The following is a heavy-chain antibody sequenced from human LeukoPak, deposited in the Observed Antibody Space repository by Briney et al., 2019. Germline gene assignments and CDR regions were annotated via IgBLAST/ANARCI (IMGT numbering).Heavy chain of an antibody. D-gene: IGHD4-23*01. CDR3: ATIGTVVTPAVDY. Sequence: ASVKVTCNVSGYTLTELSMHWVRQAPGKGLEWMGGFDPEDGETIYAQKFQGRVTMTEDTSTDTAYMELSSLRSEDTAVYYCATIGTVVTPAVDYWGQGTLVTVSS. V-gene: IGHV1-24*01. J-gene: IGHJ4*02. CDR2: FDPEDGET. CDR1: GYTLTELS.